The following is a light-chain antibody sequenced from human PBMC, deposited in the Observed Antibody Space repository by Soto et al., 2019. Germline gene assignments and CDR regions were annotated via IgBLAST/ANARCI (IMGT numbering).Light chain of an antibody. CDR1: QSLLHSDGYNY. Sequence: DIVLTQSSLSLPVTPGEPASISCRSSQSLLHSDGYNYLDWYMQKPGQSPQLLIYSGSHRASGVPDRFSGSGSGTDSTLKISRVEAEDVGVYYCMQALQTPVTFGGGTKVDIK. CDR2: SGS. J-gene: IGKJ4*01. CDR3: MQALQTPVT. V-gene: IGKV2-28*01.